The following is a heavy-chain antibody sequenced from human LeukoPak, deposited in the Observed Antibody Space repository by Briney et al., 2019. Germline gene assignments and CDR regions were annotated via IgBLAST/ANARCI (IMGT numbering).Heavy chain of an antibody. CDR1: GFTFSSYP. Sequence: PGGSLRLSCAASGFTFSSYPMTWVRQAPGKGLEWASLIGGSGGSTYYANSVKGRFTISRDDSKNTLYLQMNSLRADDTAIYHCAYAFDYWGQGTLVTVSS. D-gene: IGHD2-2*01. CDR2: IGGSGGST. V-gene: IGHV3-23*01. J-gene: IGHJ4*02. CDR3: AYAFDY.